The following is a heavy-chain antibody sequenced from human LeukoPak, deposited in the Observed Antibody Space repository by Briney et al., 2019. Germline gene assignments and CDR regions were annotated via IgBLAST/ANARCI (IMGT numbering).Heavy chain of an antibody. Sequence: PSETLSLTCTVSGGSISTYFWTWIRQPPGKGLEWIGYISDSGSTDYYPSLKSRVTISLDTSKNRFSLRLTSVTAADTAVYYCARAPIVVVSTPSFDTWGQGILVTVSS. CDR1: GGSISTYF. J-gene: IGHJ4*02. V-gene: IGHV4-59*12. CDR3: ARAPIVVVSTPSFDT. D-gene: IGHD3-22*01. CDR2: ISDSGST.